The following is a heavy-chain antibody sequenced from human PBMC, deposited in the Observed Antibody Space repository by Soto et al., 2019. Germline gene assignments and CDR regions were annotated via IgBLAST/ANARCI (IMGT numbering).Heavy chain of an antibody. D-gene: IGHD4-17*01. Sequence: SETLSLTCAVSGGSISSGGYSWSWIRQPPGKGLEWIGYIYHSGSTYYNPSLKSRVTISADTSKNQFSLKLNSVTAADTAVYYCGRISTHGDYAYWGQGTLVTVAS. CDR2: IYHSGST. V-gene: IGHV4-30-2*01. J-gene: IGHJ4*02. CDR3: GRISTHGDYAY. CDR1: GGSISSGGYS.